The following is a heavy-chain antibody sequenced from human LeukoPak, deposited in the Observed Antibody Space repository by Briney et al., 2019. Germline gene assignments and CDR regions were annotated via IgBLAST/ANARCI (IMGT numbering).Heavy chain of an antibody. CDR2: INPNSGGT. CDR3: AREGAGRNDY. J-gene: IGHJ4*02. Sequence: ASVKVSCKTSGYTFTGYYMHWVRQAPGQGLEWMGWINPNSGGTNYAQKFQSRVTMTRDTSINTAYMELSRLESDDSPVYYCAREGAGRNDYWGQGTLVTVSS. D-gene: IGHD1-1*01. V-gene: IGHV1-2*02. CDR1: GYTFTGYY.